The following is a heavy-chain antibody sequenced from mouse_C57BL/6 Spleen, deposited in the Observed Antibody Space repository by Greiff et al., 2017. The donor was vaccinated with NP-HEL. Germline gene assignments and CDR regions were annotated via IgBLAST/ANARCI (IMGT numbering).Heavy chain of an antibody. CDR3: ARDDYYDYDGFAY. Sequence: EVKLMESGGGLVKPGGSLKLSCAASGFTFSSYAMSWVRQTPEKRLEWVATISDGGSYTYYPDNVKGRFTISRDNAKNNLYLQMSHLKSEDTAMYYCARDDYYDYDGFAYWGQGTLVTVSA. J-gene: IGHJ3*01. D-gene: IGHD2-4*01. CDR1: GFTFSSYA. CDR2: ISDGGSYT. V-gene: IGHV5-4*01.